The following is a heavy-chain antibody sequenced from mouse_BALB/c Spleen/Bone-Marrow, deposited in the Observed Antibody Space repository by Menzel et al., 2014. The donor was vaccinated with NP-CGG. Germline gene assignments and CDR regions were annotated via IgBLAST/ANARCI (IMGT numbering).Heavy chain of an antibody. Sequence: EVKLQESGGGLVQPGGSLKLSCAASGFDFSRYWMSWVRQAPGKGLEWIGKINPDSSTINYTPSLKDKSIISRDNAKNTLYLQMSKVRSEDTALYYCARNVYYAMDYWGQGTSVTVSS. CDR3: ARNVYYAMDY. V-gene: IGHV4-1*02. J-gene: IGHJ4*01. CDR1: GFDFSRYW. CDR2: INPDSSTI.